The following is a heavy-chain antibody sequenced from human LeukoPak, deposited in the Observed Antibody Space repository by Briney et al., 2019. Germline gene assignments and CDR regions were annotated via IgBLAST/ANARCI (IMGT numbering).Heavy chain of an antibody. D-gene: IGHD2-15*01. CDR1: GGTFSSYA. V-gene: IGHV1-69*05. CDR3: ARTPLTCSGGSCWFDP. CDR2: IIPIFGTA. J-gene: IGHJ5*02. Sequence: SVKVSCKASGGTFSSYAISWVRQAPGQGLEWMGRIIPIFGTANYAQKFQGRVTITTDESTSTAYMEPSSLRSEDTAVYYCARTPLTCSGGSCWFDPWGQGTLVTVSS.